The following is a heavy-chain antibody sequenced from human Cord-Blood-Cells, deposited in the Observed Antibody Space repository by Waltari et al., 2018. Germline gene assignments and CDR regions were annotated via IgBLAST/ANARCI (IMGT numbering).Heavy chain of an antibody. Sequence: EVQLVESGGGLVQPGGSLRLSCAASGFTSSSYEMNWVRQAPGRGLGVVSYISSSGSTIYYADAVKCRFTISRDNAKNSLYLQMNSLRAEDTAVYYCARDTRAGVTYDYWGQGTLVTVSS. CDR2: ISSSGSTI. CDR1: GFTSSSYE. D-gene: IGHD6-19*01. V-gene: IGHV3-48*03. CDR3: ARDTRAGVTYDY. J-gene: IGHJ4*02.